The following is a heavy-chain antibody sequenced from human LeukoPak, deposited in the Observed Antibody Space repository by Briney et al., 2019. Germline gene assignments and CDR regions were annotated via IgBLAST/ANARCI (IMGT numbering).Heavy chain of an antibody. CDR3: ARDYRARLDY. CDR1: GFTFSSYW. J-gene: IGHJ4*02. V-gene: IGHV3-7*01. Sequence: GGSLRLSCAASGFTFSSYWMSWVRQAPGKGLEWVANIKQDGSDKYYVDSVKGRFTISRDNARTSLYLQMNSLRAEDTAVYYCARDYRARLDYWGQGTLVTVSS. CDR2: IKQDGSDK.